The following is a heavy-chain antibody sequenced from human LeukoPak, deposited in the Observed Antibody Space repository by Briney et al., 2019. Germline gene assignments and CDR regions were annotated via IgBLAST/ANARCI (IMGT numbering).Heavy chain of an antibody. CDR2: IRSKAYGGTT. D-gene: IGHD6-13*01. CDR1: GFTFGDYA. Sequence: RSLRLSCTASGFTFGDYAMSWFRQAPGKGREWVGFIRSKAYGGTTEYAASVKGRFTISRDDSKSIAYLQMNSLKTEDTAVYYCTRDEQQLEAFDYWGQGTLVTVSS. V-gene: IGHV3-49*03. CDR3: TRDEQQLEAFDY. J-gene: IGHJ4*02.